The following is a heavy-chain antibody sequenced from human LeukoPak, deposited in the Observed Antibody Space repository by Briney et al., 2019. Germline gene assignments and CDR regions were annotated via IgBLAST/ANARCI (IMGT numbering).Heavy chain of an antibody. CDR2: INHSGST. D-gene: IGHD3-9*01. J-gene: IGHJ5*02. CDR3: TMNYDILTMGWFDP. CDR1: GGSFSGYY. Sequence: SETLSLTCAVYGGSFSGYYWSWIRQPPGKGLEWIREINHSGSTNYNPSLKSRVTISVDTSKNQFSLKLSSVTAADTAVYYCTMNYDILTMGWFDPWGQGTLVTVSS. V-gene: IGHV4-34*01.